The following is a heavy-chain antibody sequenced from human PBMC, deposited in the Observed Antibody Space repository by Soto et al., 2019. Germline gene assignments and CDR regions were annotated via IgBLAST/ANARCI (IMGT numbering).Heavy chain of an antibody. CDR1: GGTFSSYA. J-gene: IGHJ4*02. CDR2: IIPIFGTA. Sequence: ASVKVSCKASGGTFSSYAISWVRQAPGQGLEWMGGIIPIFGTANYAQKFQGRVTITADESTSTAYMELRSLRSDDTAMYYCATKRGALSTHDYWGQGTLVTVSS. CDR3: ATKRGALSTHDY. D-gene: IGHD3-10*01. V-gene: IGHV1-69*13.